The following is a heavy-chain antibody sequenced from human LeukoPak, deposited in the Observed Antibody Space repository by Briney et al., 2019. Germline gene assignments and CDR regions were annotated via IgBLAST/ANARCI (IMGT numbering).Heavy chain of an antibody. CDR3: ANLEWPPYYYYGTDV. CDR1: GFTFSSYG. CDR2: IRYDGSNK. D-gene: IGHD3-3*01. J-gene: IGHJ6*02. V-gene: IGHV3-30*02. Sequence: GGSLRLSCAASGFTFSSYGMHWVRQAPGKGLEWVAFIRYDGSNKYYADSVKGRFTISRDNSKNTLYLQMNSLRAEDTAVYYCANLEWPPYYYYGTDVWGQGTTVTVS.